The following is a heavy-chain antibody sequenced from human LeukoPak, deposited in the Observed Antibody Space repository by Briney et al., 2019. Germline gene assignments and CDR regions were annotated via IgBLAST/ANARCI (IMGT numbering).Heavy chain of an antibody. CDR1: GYTLRSYG. CDR2: ISAYNGNT. Sequence: ASVKVSCKASGYTLRSYGITWVRQAPGQGLEWMGWISAYNGNTNYAQKLQGRVTMTTDTSTNTAYMEVRSLRSDDTAVFYCARDTSFMTATRGAFDIWGQGTMVVVSS. J-gene: IGHJ3*02. V-gene: IGHV1-18*01. D-gene: IGHD2-21*02. CDR3: ARDTSFMTATRGAFDI.